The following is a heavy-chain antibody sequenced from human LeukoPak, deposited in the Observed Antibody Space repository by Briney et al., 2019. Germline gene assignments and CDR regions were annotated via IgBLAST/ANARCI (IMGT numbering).Heavy chain of an antibody. V-gene: IGHV3-23*01. CDR2: ISGSGDST. J-gene: IGHJ6*03. CDR3: AKGPRGYSGSYSAYYYMDV. D-gene: IGHD1-26*01. CDR1: GFTFTSYA. Sequence: SGGSLRLSCAASGFTFTSYAMSWVRQAPGKGLEWVSAISGSGDSTYYADSVTGRFTISRDNSKNTLYLQMNSLRAEDTAVYYCAKGPRGYSGSYSAYYYMDVWGKGTTVTVSS.